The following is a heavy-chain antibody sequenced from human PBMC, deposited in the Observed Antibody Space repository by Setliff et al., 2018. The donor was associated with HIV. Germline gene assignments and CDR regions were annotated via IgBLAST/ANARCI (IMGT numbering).Heavy chain of an antibody. Sequence: SETLSLTCSVSGGSIRSGGYYWSWIRQRPGKGLEWIGYIYYSGSTYYNPSLKSRVTISVDTSKNQFYLKLSSVTAADTAVYYCARLHPGGYDPYYYNYYMDVWGRGTTVTVSS. CDR2: IYYSGST. J-gene: IGHJ6*03. CDR1: GGSIRSGGYY. D-gene: IGHD5-12*01. CDR3: ARLHPGGYDPYYYNYYMDV. V-gene: IGHV4-30-4*01.